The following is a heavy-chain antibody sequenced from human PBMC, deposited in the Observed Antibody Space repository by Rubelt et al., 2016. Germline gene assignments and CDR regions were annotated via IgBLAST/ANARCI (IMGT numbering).Heavy chain of an antibody. CDR2: INPNGGGT. V-gene: IGHV1-2*06. CDR3: AGDGTYGTSTWFDP. D-gene: IGHD1-1*01. Sequence: QVQLVQSGAEVKKPGASVKVSCRASGYTFTDYCIHWVRQAPVQGLEWMGRINPNGGGTNFAQRFQGRVTMTRDTSISTADMALNTVGSADTAVYDWAGDGTYGTSTWFDPWGQGTQVTVSS. J-gene: IGHJ5*02. CDR1: GYTFTDYC.